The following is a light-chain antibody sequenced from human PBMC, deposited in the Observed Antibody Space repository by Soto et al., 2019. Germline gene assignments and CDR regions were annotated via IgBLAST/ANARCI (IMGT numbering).Light chain of an antibody. CDR3: ALFMGNGISV. CDR1: SGSVSTAKN. CDR2: SIT. J-gene: IGLJ1*01. Sequence: QAVVTQESSLSVYPGGTVTLTCGLISGSVSTAKNPNWYQQTPGQAPRTLIYSITTRSSGVPDRFSGSILGNKAALTITGAQADDESDYYCALFMGNGISVFGTGTKVTVL. V-gene: IGLV8-61*01.